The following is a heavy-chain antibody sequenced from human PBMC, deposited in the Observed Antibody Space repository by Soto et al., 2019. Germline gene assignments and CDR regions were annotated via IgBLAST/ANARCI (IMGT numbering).Heavy chain of an antibody. J-gene: IGHJ5*02. CDR3: VKDCWFDP. CDR2: ISGSGGST. CDR1: GFTFSSYA. Sequence: SLRLCCAASGFTFSSYAMSWVRQAPGKGLEWVSAISGSGGSTYYADSVKGRFTISRDNSKNTLYLQMNSLRAEDRAVYYCVKDCWFDPWRQGTMVTVAS. V-gene: IGHV3-23*01.